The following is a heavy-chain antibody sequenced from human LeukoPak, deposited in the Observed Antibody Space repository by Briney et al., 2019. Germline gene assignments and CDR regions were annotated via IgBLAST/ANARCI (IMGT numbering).Heavy chain of an antibody. CDR3: AGSGWYGARGDY. Sequence: ASVKVSCKASGYTFTSYGISWVRQAPGQGLEWMGWMNPNSGNTGYAQKFQGRVTITRNTSISTAYMELSSLRSEDTAVYYCAGSGWYGARGDYWGQGTLVTVSS. V-gene: IGHV1-8*03. CDR2: MNPNSGNT. D-gene: IGHD6-19*01. J-gene: IGHJ4*02. CDR1: GYTFTSYG.